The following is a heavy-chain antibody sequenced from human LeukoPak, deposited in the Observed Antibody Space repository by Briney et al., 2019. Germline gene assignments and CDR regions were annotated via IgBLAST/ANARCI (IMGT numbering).Heavy chain of an antibody. Sequence: GGSLRLSCEAAGFSISGTYMSWVRQTPGRRLEWVSVIYGGGSSYSADSVRGRFIISRDDSKNTVSLQMNNLRLEDTGLYFCARDFVNYLENTGYFPFDLWGQGTRVTVSS. J-gene: IGHJ4*02. D-gene: IGHD3-9*01. CDR1: GFSISGTY. CDR2: IYGGGSS. CDR3: ARDFVNYLENTGYFPFDL. V-gene: IGHV3-66*01.